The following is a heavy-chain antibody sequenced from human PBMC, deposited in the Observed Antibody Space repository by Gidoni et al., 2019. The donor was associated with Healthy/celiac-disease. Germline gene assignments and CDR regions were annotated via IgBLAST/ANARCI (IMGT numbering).Heavy chain of an antibody. J-gene: IGHJ4*02. D-gene: IGHD5-12*01. CDR3: ARVPVGYDSSFDY. Sequence: QVQLQQWGAGLLKPSETLSLTCAVYGGSFSGYYWSWIRQPPGKGLEWIGEINHSGSTNYNPSLKSLVTISVDTSKNQFSLKLSSVTAADTAVYYCARVPVGYDSSFDYWGQGTLVTVSS. V-gene: IGHV4-34*01. CDR2: INHSGST. CDR1: GGSFSGYY.